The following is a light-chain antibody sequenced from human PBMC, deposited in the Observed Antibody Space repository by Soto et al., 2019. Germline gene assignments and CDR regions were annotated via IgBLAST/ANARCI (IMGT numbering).Light chain of an antibody. Sequence: EIQMTQSPATLSSSVGDRVTITCRAGQSVSTWLAWYQQKPGQPPKLLIYDASTLDSGVPARFSGSGSGTEFTLTISSLQPDDFAAYYCQQYNNYPYTFGQGTKLEIK. V-gene: IGKV1-5*01. J-gene: IGKJ2*01. CDR1: QSVSTW. CDR3: QQYNNYPYT. CDR2: DAS.